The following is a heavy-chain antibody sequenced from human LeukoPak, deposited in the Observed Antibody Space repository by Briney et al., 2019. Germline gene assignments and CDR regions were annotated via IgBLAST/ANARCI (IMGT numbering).Heavy chain of an antibody. CDR3: ARGLVVPAAMRRWFDP. CDR2: INHSGST. D-gene: IGHD2-2*01. Sequence: RSSETLSPTCAVYGGSFSGYYWSWIRQPPGKGLEWIGEINHSGSTSYNPSLKSRVTISVDTSKNQFSLKLSSVTAADTAVYYCARGLVVPAAMRRWFDPWGQGTLVTVSS. V-gene: IGHV4-34*01. J-gene: IGHJ5*02. CDR1: GGSFSGYY.